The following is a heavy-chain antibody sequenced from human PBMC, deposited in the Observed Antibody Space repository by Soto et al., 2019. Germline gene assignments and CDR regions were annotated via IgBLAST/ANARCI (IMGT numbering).Heavy chain of an antibody. CDR1: GYSFTSYW. V-gene: IGHV5-10-1*01. Sequence: XESLKISCKGSGYSFTSYWISWVRQMPGKGLEWMGRIDPSDSYTNYSPSFQGHVTISADKSISTAYLQWSSLKASDTAMYYCARQGDTAMVTGWFDHWGQGTLVTVSS. J-gene: IGHJ5*02. CDR3: ARQGDTAMVTGWFDH. D-gene: IGHD5-18*01. CDR2: IDPSDSYT.